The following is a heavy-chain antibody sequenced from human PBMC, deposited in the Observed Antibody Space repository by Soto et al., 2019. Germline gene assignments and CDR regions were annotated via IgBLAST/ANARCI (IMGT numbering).Heavy chain of an antibody. J-gene: IGHJ2*01. V-gene: IGHV3-9*01. D-gene: IGHD6-25*01. CDR1: GFTFNDYA. Sequence: EAQLVESGGGLVQPGRSLRLSCAASGFTFNDYAMHWVRQAPGKGLEWVSGITWNSGSIGYADSVKGRFTISRDNAKNSLFLQMNSLRPEDTALYYCTKEPPVGAADFDLWGRGTLVTVSS. CDR2: ITWNSGSI. CDR3: TKEPPVGAADFDL.